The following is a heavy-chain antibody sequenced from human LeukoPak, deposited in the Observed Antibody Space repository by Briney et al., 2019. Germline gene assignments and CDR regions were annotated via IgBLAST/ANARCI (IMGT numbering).Heavy chain of an antibody. CDR2: IIPIFGTA. CDR3: ARAHDATGYPRNAFDI. CDR1: GGTFSSYA. V-gene: IGHV1-69*01. J-gene: IGHJ3*02. D-gene: IGHD3-9*01. Sequence: ASVKVSCKASGGTFSSYAISWVRQAPGQGLEWMGGIIPIFGTANYAQKFQGRVTITADESTSTAYMKLSSLRSEDTAVYYCARAHDATGYPRNAFDIWGQGTMVTVSS.